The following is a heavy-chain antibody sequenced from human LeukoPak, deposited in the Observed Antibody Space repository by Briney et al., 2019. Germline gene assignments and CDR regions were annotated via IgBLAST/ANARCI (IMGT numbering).Heavy chain of an antibody. V-gene: IGHV4-59*01. D-gene: IGHD6-19*01. J-gene: IGHJ4*02. CDR1: GGSIGSYY. CDR2: IYYSGST. CDR3: ASTHQWRAFHY. Sequence: SETLSLTCTVSGGSIGSYYWSWIRQPPGKGLEWIGNIYYSGSTNYNPSLKSRVTISLDTSKNQFSLNLSSVTAADTAVYYCASTHQWRAFHYWGQGTLVTVSS.